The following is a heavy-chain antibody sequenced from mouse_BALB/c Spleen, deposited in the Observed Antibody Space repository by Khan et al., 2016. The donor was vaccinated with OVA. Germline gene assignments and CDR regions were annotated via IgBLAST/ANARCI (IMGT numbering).Heavy chain of an antibody. D-gene: IGHD1-1*01. CDR3: ARGNYYGDALDY. CDR2: ISYSGST. J-gene: IGHJ4*01. CDR1: GYSITSNYA. Sequence: EVQLQESGPGLVKPSQSLSLTCTVNGYSITSNYAWNWIRQFPGNKLEWMGYISYSGSTNYNPSLKSRLSITRDTSKNQFFLLLHSVTTEDPATYYCARGNYYGDALDYWGQGTSVTVSS. V-gene: IGHV3-2*02.